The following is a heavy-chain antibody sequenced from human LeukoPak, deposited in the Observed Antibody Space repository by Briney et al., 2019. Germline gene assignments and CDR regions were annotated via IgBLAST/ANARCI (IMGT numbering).Heavy chain of an antibody. V-gene: IGHV4-34*01. Sequence: SETLSLTCAVYGGSFSGYYWSWIRQPPGKGLEWIGEINHSGSTNYNPSLKSRVTISVDTSKNQFSLKLSSVTAADTAVYYCARRYDYVWGSYRIDYWGQGTLVTVSS. CDR1: GGSFSGYY. D-gene: IGHD3-16*02. CDR2: INHSGST. J-gene: IGHJ4*02. CDR3: ARRYDYVWGSYRIDY.